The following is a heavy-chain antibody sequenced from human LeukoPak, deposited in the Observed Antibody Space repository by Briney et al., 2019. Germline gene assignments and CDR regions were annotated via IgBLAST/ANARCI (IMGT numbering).Heavy chain of an antibody. CDR2: ISHSGST. D-gene: IGHD3-10*01. Sequence: SETLSLTCAVSGGSISSAGYSWSWIRQPLGKGLEWIGYISHSGSTYYNPSLKSRVTISVDRSKNQFSLKLSSVTAADTAVYYCAREIGGSGTYYFDYWGQGTLVTVSS. CDR1: GGSISSAGYS. CDR3: AREIGGSGTYYFDY. V-gene: IGHV4-30-2*01. J-gene: IGHJ4*02.